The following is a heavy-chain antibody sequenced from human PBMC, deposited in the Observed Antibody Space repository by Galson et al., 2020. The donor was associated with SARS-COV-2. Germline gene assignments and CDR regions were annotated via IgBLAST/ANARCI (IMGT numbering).Heavy chain of an antibody. CDR3: AKTGKSYSYGPSYWYFDL. D-gene: IGHD5-18*01. Sequence: GSLRLSCAASGFTFSSYGMHWVRQAPGKGLEWVAVISYDGSNKYYADSVKGRFTISRDNSKNTLYLQMNSLRAEDTAVYYCAKTGKSYSYGPSYWYFDLWGRGTLVTVSS. J-gene: IGHJ2*01. CDR2: ISYDGSNK. V-gene: IGHV3-30*18. CDR1: GFTFSSYG.